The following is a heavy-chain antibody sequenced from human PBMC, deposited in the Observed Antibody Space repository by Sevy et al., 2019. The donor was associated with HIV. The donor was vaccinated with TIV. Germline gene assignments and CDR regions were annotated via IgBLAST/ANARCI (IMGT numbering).Heavy chain of an antibody. Sequence: GGSLRLSCVTSGXXFSSYAMSWVXXTPGKGLEWVSAIXGSADYTYYADSVKGRFTISRDNSKNTLYLQMNGLRAEDTAVYYCAKEVSEHXXXDXXGQGTLVTVSS. J-gene: IGHJ4*02. CDR2: IXGSADYT. CDR3: AKEVSEHXXXDX. CDR1: GXXFSSYA. V-gene: IGHV3-23*01.